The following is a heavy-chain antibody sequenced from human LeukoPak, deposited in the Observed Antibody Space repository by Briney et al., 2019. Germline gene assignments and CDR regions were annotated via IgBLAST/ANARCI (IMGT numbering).Heavy chain of an antibody. D-gene: IGHD6-6*01. CDR1: GFTFSSYA. CDR2: ISGSGSST. Sequence: GGSLRLSCAASGFTFSSYAMSWVRQAPGKGLEWVSAISGSGSSTYYADSVKGRFTISRDNSKNTLYLQMNSLRAEDTAVYYCAKDWGAARTRDDAFDIWGQGTMVTVSS. V-gene: IGHV3-23*01. J-gene: IGHJ3*02. CDR3: AKDWGAARTRDDAFDI.